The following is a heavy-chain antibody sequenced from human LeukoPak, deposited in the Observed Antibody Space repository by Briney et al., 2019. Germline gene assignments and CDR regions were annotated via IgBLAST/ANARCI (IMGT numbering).Heavy chain of an antibody. CDR2: ISWNSGSI. J-gene: IGHJ4*02. CDR3: AKDKGGSYYDSSGNIDY. V-gene: IGHV3-9*01. D-gene: IGHD3-22*01. CDR1: GFTFDDYA. Sequence: PGGSLRLSCAASGFTFDDYAMHWVRQAPGKGLEWVSGISWNSGSIGYADSVKGRFTISRDNAKNSLYLQMNSLRAEDTALYYCAKDKGGSYYDSSGNIDYWGQGTLVTVSS.